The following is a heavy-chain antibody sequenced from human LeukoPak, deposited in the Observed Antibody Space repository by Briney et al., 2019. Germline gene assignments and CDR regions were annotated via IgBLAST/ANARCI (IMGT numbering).Heavy chain of an antibody. V-gene: IGHV3-23*01. CDR1: GFTFSRYG. CDR3: AKTADSSGYPYYFDY. Sequence: GGSLRLSCEASGFTFSRYGMSWVRQAPGKGLEWVSAIRGSGGSTYYADSVKGRFTISRDNSKNTLYLQMNSLRAEDTAVYYCAKTADSSGYPYYFDYWGQGTLVTVSS. CDR2: IRGSGGST. D-gene: IGHD3-22*01. J-gene: IGHJ4*02.